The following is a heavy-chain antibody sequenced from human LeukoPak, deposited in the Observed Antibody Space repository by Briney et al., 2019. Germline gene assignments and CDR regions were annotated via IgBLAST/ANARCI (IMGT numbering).Heavy chain of an antibody. V-gene: IGHV4-59*12. D-gene: IGHD4/OR15-4a*01. CDR2: IYYSGST. CDR1: GGSISSYY. J-gene: IGHJ4*02. Sequence: PSETLSLTCTVSGGSISSYYWSWIRQPPGKGLEWIGYIYYSGSTNYNPSLKSRVTISVDTSKNQFSLKLSSVTAADTATYYCAVYGGNWDFDSWGQGTPVTVSS. CDR3: AVYGGNWDFDS.